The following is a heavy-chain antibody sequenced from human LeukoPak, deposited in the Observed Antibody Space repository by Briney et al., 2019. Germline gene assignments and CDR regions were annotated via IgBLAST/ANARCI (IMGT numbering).Heavy chain of an antibody. Sequence: SETLSLTCTVSGGSISTSNYYWGWIRQPPGKGLEWIGNIFYSGSTYYGPSLKSRLTISLDTSKNQFSLKLSSVTAADTAVYYCARHTTTVTTDYWGQGTLVTVSS. J-gene: IGHJ4*02. CDR3: ARHTTTVTTDY. CDR1: GGSISTSNYY. V-gene: IGHV4-39*01. CDR2: IFYSGST. D-gene: IGHD4-17*01.